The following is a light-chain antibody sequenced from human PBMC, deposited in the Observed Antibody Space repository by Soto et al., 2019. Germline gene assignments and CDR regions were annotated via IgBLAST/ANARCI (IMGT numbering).Light chain of an antibody. CDR3: QQYNNWPPWT. Sequence: EIVMTQSPATLSVSPGDRATLSCRASQSVSSNLAWYQQKPGQAPRLLIYCASISATGIPARFSGSGSGTEFTLTISSLQSEDFAVYYCQQYNNWPPWTFGQGTKVEIK. CDR1: QSVSSN. V-gene: IGKV3D-15*01. J-gene: IGKJ1*01. CDR2: CAS.